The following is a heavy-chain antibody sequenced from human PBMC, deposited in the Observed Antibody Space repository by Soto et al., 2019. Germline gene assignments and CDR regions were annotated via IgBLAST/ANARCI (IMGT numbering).Heavy chain of an antibody. D-gene: IGHD5-12*01. CDR3: ARVSLRFNWFDP. J-gene: IGHJ5*02. V-gene: IGHV4-31*03. Sequence: SETLSLTCTVSGGSISSGGYYWSWIRQHPGKGLEWIGYIYYSGGTYYNPSLKSRVTISVDTSKNQFSLKLSSVTAADTAVYYCARVSLRFNWFDPWGQGTLVTVSS. CDR2: IYYSGGT. CDR1: GGSISSGGYY.